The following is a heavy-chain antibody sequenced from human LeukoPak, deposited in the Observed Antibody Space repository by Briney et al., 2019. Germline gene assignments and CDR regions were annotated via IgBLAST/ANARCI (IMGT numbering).Heavy chain of an antibody. CDR3: ARIYSSGWYVGY. V-gene: IGHV1-2*02. D-gene: IGHD6-19*01. J-gene: IGHJ4*02. CDR2: INPNSGGT. CDR1: GYTFTGYY. Sequence: ASVKVSCKAFGYTFTGYYMHWVRQAPGQGLEWMGWINPNSGGTNSAQKFQGRVTMTRDTSNSTAYMELSRLGSDDTAMYYCARIYSSGWYVGYWGQGTLVTVSS.